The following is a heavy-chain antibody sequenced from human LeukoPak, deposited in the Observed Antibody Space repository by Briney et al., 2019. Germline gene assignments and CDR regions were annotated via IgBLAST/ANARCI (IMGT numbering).Heavy chain of an antibody. CDR3: AKVGYYYGSGSLDY. J-gene: IGHJ4*02. V-gene: IGHV3-30*02. CDR1: GFTFSSYG. D-gene: IGHD3-10*01. CDR2: IRNDGSNK. Sequence: GGSLRLSRAASGFTFSSYGMHWVRQAPGKGLEWVAFIRNDGSNKYYADSVKGRFTISRDNSKNTLYLQMNSLRAEDTAVYYCAKVGYYYGSGSLDYWGQGTLVTVSS.